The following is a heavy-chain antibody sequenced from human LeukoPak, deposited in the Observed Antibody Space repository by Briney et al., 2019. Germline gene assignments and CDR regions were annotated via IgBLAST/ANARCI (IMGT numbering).Heavy chain of an antibody. J-gene: IGHJ4*02. Sequence: PSETLSLTCTVSGGSISSSSYYSGWIRQPPGKGLEWIGSIYYSGSTYYNLSLKSRVTISVDTPKNQFSLKLNSVTAADTAVYCCASGYYYYGSGSYPRYWGQGTLVTVSS. CDR3: ASGYYYYGSGSYPRY. CDR2: IYYSGST. V-gene: IGHV4-39*01. CDR1: GGSISSSSYY. D-gene: IGHD3-10*01.